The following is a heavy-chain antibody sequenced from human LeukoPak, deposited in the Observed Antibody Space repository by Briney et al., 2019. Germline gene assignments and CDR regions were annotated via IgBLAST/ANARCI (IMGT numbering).Heavy chain of an antibody. CDR2: VYYTGSS. CDR3: ARLRALAGHRGAFDI. V-gene: IGHV4-39*02. J-gene: IGHJ3*02. Sequence: SETLSLTCAVSGDSISNHIYYWNWIRQTRGKGLEWIGAVYYTGSSYYNPSLKSRVTISVDTSDNHFSMHLTSVNAADTAIYYCARLRALAGHRGAFDIWGQGSMVTVSS. D-gene: IGHD1-1*01. CDR1: GDSISNHIYY.